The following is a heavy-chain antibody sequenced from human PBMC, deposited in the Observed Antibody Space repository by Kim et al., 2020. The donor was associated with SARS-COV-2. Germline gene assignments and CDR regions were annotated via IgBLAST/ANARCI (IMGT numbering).Heavy chain of an antibody. V-gene: IGHV3-23*01. CDR1: GFTFSSYA. J-gene: IGHJ4*02. CDR2: ISGSGGST. Sequence: GGSLRLSCAASGFTFSSYAMSWVRQAPGKGLEWVSAISGSGGSTYYADSVKGRFTISRDNSKNTLYLQMNSLRAEDTAVCYCAKSGGYSGYDVHRHFDYWGQGTLVTVSS. D-gene: IGHD5-12*01. CDR3: AKSGGYSGYDVHRHFDY.